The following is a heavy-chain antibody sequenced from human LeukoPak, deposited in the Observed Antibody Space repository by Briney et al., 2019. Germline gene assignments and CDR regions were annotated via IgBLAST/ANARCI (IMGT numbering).Heavy chain of an antibody. Sequence: GGSLRLSCGVSGFTFSSYAMSWVRQAPGKGLEWVSGISGSSGSTSYADSVKGRFTISRDNSKNTLYLQMNSLRAEDTAVYYCARHSSSAGYYYYYMDVWDKGTTVTVSS. CDR3: ARHSSSAGYYYYYMDV. CDR1: GFTFSSYA. CDR2: ISGSSGST. D-gene: IGHD6-6*01. V-gene: IGHV3-23*01. J-gene: IGHJ6*03.